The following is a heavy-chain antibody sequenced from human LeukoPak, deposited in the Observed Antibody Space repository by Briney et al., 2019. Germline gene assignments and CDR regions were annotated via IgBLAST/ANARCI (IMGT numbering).Heavy chain of an antibody. CDR2: IKQDGNEK. D-gene: IGHD3-10*01. V-gene: IGHV3-7*01. CDR3: ARDRGSTTMIRGVNHC. Sequence: GGSLRLSCAASGFTFSNYWMSWVRQAPGKGLEWVANIKQDGNEKYYVDSLKGRFTISRDNTKNSLYLQMNSLRAEDTAVYYCARDRGSTTMIRGVNHCWGQGTLVTVSS. CDR1: GFTFSNYW. J-gene: IGHJ4*02.